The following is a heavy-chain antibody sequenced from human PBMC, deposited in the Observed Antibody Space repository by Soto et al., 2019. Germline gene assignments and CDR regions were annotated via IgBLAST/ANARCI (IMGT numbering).Heavy chain of an antibody. Sequence: LGESLKISCKGSGYTFTSYWIGWVRQMPGKGLEWMGIIYPSDSDTRYRPSFQGQVTISVDKSINTGYLEWSSLKASDTAIYYCASGGFGEVPFDKWGQGTQVTVSS. CDR2: IYPSDSDT. CDR1: GYTFTSYW. D-gene: IGHD3-10*01. J-gene: IGHJ4*02. V-gene: IGHV5-51*01. CDR3: ASGGFGEVPFDK.